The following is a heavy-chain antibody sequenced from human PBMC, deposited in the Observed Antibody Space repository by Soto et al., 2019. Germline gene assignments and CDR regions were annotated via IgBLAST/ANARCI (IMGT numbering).Heavy chain of an antibody. CDR3: LRGIPFQYINNWLHWYVDL. D-gene: IGHD1-1*01. Sequence: VQLVESGGGVVQPGMSLRLSCAASGFVYNTYAMHWVRLSPGKGLEWVALIWNDGSKKYYGDSVKGRFTISRDKLQNTLSLEMVSLRGEDTAVYFCLRGIPFQYINNWLHWYVDLWGRGTQVTVSS. CDR2: IWNDGSKK. J-gene: IGHJ2*01. V-gene: IGHV3-33*01. CDR1: GFVYNTYA.